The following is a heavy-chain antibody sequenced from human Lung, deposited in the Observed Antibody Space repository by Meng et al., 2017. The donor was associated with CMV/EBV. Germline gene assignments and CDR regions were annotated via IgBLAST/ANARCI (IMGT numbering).Heavy chain of an antibody. J-gene: IGHJ2*01. CDR2: LYSGGST. Sequence: FTVRSNHMSWVRRAPGKGLGWVSVLYSGGSTNYADSVKGRFTISRDNSKNTLYLQMNSLRAEDTAVYYCARDRLFYDYGEHWYFDLWGRGTLVTVSS. CDR1: FTVRSNH. D-gene: IGHD4-17*01. V-gene: IGHV3-66*02. CDR3: ARDRLFYDYGEHWYFDL.